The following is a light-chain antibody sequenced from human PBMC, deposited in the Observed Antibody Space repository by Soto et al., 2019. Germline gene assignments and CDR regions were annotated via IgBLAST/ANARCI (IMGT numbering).Light chain of an antibody. Sequence: DIQMTQSPSTLSASVGDRVTITCRASQSISRWLAWYQQKPGKAPKLLIYDASSLESGVPSRFSGSGSGTDFTLTISSLESEDSAVYYCQQRSYWPPYTFGQGTKVDIK. J-gene: IGKJ2*01. V-gene: IGKV1-5*01. CDR1: QSISRW. CDR2: DAS. CDR3: QQRSYWPPYT.